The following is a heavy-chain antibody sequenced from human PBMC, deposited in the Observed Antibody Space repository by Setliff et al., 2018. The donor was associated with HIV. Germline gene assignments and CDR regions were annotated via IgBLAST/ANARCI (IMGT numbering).Heavy chain of an antibody. Sequence: KTGGSLRLSCAASGFTFSDYYMSWVRQAPGKGLEWVSYISGASSYTNYADSVRGRFTISRDNAKNSLYLQMNSLRVEDTAVYYCVRAGFNGYCSGGGCYSGHWGQGILVTVSS. D-gene: IGHD2-15*01. CDR2: ISGASSYT. J-gene: IGHJ4*02. CDR1: GFTFSDYY. V-gene: IGHV3-11*05. CDR3: VRAGFNGYCSGGGCYSGH.